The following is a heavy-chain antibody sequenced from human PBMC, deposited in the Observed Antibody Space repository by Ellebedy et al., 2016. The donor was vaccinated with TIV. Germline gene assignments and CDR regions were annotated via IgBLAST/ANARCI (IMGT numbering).Heavy chain of an antibody. D-gene: IGHD1-26*01. CDR3: ARLRSTVGD. CDR1: GGSISSNSYY. Sequence: MPGGSLRLSCTVSGGSISSNSYYWGWIRQPPGKGLEWIGSIQYSGSSYYNPSLKSRASLKSRVTISLDTSKNQFSLKLISVTATDTAVYYCARLRSTVGDWGQGTLVTVSS. CDR2: IQYSGSS. J-gene: IGHJ4*02. V-gene: IGHV4-39*01.